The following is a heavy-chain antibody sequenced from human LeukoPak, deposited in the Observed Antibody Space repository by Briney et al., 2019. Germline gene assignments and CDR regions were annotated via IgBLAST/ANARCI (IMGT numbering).Heavy chain of an antibody. D-gene: IGHD1-26*01. Sequence: GGALRLSCAASGFTFSRYAMHWVRQAPGKGVEGVADMDGVVTGAYYAASVNRRFTISRDNSKNTLYLQTNSLSAEDTAVYYYARGFTAGSQQFDFWGQGTLVTVSS. V-gene: IGHV3-23*01. J-gene: IGHJ4*02. CDR3: ARGFTAGSQQFDF. CDR2: MDGVVTGA. CDR1: GFTFSRYA.